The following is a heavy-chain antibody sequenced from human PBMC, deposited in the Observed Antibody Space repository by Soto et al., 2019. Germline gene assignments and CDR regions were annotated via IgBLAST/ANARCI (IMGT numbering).Heavy chain of an antibody. J-gene: IGHJ3*02. Sequence: QVQLVESGGGVVQPGRSLRLSCAASGFTFSSYGMHWVRQAPGKGLEWVAVISYDGSNKYYADSVKGRFTISRDNSKKALYLQMNSLSAEDTAVYYCAKFVGLTATDAFDIWSQGTMVTVSS. CDR1: GFTFSSYG. CDR2: ISYDGSNK. D-gene: IGHD5-18*01. V-gene: IGHV3-30*18. CDR3: AKFVGLTATDAFDI.